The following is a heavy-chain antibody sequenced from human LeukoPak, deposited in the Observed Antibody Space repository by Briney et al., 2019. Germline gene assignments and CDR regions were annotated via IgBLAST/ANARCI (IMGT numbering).Heavy chain of an antibody. CDR3: ARDVAFQSIAARQQYWYFDL. V-gene: IGHV1-18*01. D-gene: IGHD6-6*01. J-gene: IGHJ2*01. Sequence: GASVKVSCKASGYTFTSYGISWVRQAPGQGLEWMGWISAYNGNTNYAQKLQGRVTMTTDTSTSTAYMELRSLRSDDTAVYYCARDVAFQSIAARQQYWYFDLWGRGTLVTVSS. CDR2: ISAYNGNT. CDR1: GYTFTSYG.